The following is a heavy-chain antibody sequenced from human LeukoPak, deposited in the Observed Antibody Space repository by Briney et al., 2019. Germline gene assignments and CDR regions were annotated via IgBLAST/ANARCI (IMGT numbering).Heavy chain of an antibody. D-gene: IGHD2-15*01. CDR3: ASAPGHCSGGSCYTITHFHY. V-gene: IGHV4-34*01. Sequence: SETLSLTCAVYGGSFSGYYWSWIRQPPGKGLEWIGEINHSGSTNYNPSLKSRVTISVDTSKNQFSLKLSSVTAADTAVYYCASAPGHCSGGSCYTITHFHYWGQGTLVTVSS. J-gene: IGHJ4*02. CDR1: GGSFSGYY. CDR2: INHSGST.